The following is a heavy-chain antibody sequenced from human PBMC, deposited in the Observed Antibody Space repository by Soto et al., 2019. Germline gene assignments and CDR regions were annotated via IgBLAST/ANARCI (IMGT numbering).Heavy chain of an antibody. Sequence: GGSLRLSCAASGFTFSSYAMRCVRQAPGKGLEWVSAISGSGGSTYYADSVKGRLTISRDNSKNTLYLQMNSLRPEHTAVYYCAEAVAYYPRHIYDFWGQGTRGT. CDR2: ISGSGGST. V-gene: IGHV3-23*01. J-gene: IGHJ4*02. CDR1: GFTFSSYA. CDR3: AEAVAYYPRHIYDF. D-gene: IGHD3-22*01.